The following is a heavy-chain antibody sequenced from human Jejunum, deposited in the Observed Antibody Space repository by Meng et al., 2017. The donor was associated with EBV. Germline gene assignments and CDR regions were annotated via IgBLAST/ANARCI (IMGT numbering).Heavy chain of an antibody. CDR1: GYTFSTYG. V-gene: IGHV1-3*04. Sequence: QVQVVQSGTEVKTPXXSLKVSXKASGYTFSTYGIHWVRQAPGQRLEWMGWINTDNGDTKNSQKFQGRVAITRDTSASTAYLELSSLRPEDTAVYYCARAYSGSWTGGRLDPGGQGTLVTVSS. D-gene: IGHD4-23*01. J-gene: IGHJ5*02. CDR2: INTDNGDT. CDR3: ARAYSGSWTGGRLDP.